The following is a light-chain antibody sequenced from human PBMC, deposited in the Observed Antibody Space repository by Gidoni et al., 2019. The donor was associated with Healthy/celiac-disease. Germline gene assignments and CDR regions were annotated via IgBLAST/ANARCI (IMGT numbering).Light chain of an antibody. J-gene: IGKJ1*01. Sequence: IQITQSPSTLSASGGDRVTITCRASQSISSWLAWYQQKPGKAPKLLIYKASSLESGVPSRFSGSGSGTEFTLTSSSLQPDDFATYYCQQYNSYSRTFGQGTKVEIK. V-gene: IGKV1-5*03. CDR2: KAS. CDR1: QSISSW. CDR3: QQYNSYSRT.